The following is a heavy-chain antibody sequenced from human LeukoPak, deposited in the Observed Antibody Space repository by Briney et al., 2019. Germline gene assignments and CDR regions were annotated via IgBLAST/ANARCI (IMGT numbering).Heavy chain of an antibody. Sequence: SETLSLTCTVSGGSISSSSYYWGWIRQPPEKGLEWIGSIYYSGSTYYNPSLKSRVTISVDTSKNQFSLKLSSVTAADTAVYYCARATGYCSSTSCNNWFDPWGQGTLVTVSS. V-gene: IGHV4-39*01. D-gene: IGHD2-2*01. CDR3: ARATGYCSSTSCNNWFDP. CDR2: IYYSGST. J-gene: IGHJ5*02. CDR1: GGSISSSSYY.